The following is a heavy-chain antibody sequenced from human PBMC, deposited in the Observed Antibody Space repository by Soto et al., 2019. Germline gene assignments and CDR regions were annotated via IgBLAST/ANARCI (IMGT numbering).Heavy chain of an antibody. D-gene: IGHD5-12*01. J-gene: IGHJ4*02. Sequence: ASVKVSCKASGGTFSSYAISRVRQAPGQGLEWMGGIIPVFGTANYAQKFQGRVTITADESTSTAYMELSSLRSEDTAVYYCARVYLEMATIFFDYWGQGTLVTVSS. CDR2: IIPVFGTA. CDR1: GGTFSSYA. V-gene: IGHV1-69*13. CDR3: ARVYLEMATIFFDY.